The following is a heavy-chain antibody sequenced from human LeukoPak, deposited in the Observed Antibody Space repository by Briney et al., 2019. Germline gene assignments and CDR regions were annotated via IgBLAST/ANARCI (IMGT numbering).Heavy chain of an antibody. D-gene: IGHD4-17*01. CDR3: AREEDGALDY. CDR1: GGSFSGYY. J-gene: IGHJ4*02. Sequence: PSETLSLTCAVYGGSFSGYYWSWIRQPPGKGLEWIGEINHSGSTNYNPSLKSRVTISVDTSKNQFSLKLSSVTAADTAVYYCAREEDGALDYWGQGTLVTVSS. CDR2: INHSGST. V-gene: IGHV4-34*01.